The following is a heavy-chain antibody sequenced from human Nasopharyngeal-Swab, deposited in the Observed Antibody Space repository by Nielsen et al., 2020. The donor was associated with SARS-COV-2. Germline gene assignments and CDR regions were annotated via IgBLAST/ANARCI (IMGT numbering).Heavy chain of an antibody. CDR3: AADLQTTMAHWYFDL. Sequence: SVKVSCKASGFTFTSSAVQWVRQARGQRLEWMGWIFVGSGYTNYAQKFQERVTITRDMSTSTAYMEVSSLRSEDTAVYFCAADLQTTMAHWYFDLWGRGTLVTVSS. D-gene: IGHD1/OR15-1a*01. J-gene: IGHJ2*01. V-gene: IGHV1-58*01. CDR1: GFTFTSSA. CDR2: IFVGSGYT.